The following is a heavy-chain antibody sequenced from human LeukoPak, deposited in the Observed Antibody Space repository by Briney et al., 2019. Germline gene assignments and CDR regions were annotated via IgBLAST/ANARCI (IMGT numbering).Heavy chain of an antibody. Sequence: PGGSLRLSCAASGFTFSSYAMSWVRQAPGKGLEWVSAISGSGGSTYCADSVKGRFTISRDNSKNTLYLQINSLRAEDTAVYYCAKDEPGRLDGMDVWGQGTTVTVSS. V-gene: IGHV3-23*01. CDR1: GFTFSSYA. D-gene: IGHD6-25*01. CDR3: AKDEPGRLDGMDV. CDR2: ISGSGGST. J-gene: IGHJ6*02.